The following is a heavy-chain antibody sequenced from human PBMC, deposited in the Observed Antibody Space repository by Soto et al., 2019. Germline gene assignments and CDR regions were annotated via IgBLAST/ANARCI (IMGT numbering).Heavy chain of an antibody. CDR2: IIPIFGTA. CDR3: ARDRRYFDWLSPLGEYYGMDV. Sequence: GASVKVSCKASGGTFSSYAISWVRQAPGQGLEWMGGIIPIFGTANYAQKFQGRVTITADESTSTAYMELSSLRSEDTAVYYCARDRRYFDWLSPLGEYYGMDVWGQGTTVTVSS. V-gene: IGHV1-69*13. CDR1: GGTFSSYA. J-gene: IGHJ6*02. D-gene: IGHD3-9*01.